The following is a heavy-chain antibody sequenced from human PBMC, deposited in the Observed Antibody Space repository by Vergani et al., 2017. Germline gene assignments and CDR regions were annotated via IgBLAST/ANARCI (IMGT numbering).Heavy chain of an antibody. J-gene: IGHJ4*02. V-gene: IGHV3-23*01. Sequence: VQLQQWGAGLLKPSETLYLTCAVYGGSFSDYYWSWIRQPPGKGLEWVSAISGSGGSTYYADSVKGRFTITRDNSKNTLYLQMNSLRAEDTAVYYCASGRRIISIFGVVVMGNYFDYWGQGTLVTVSS. CDR3: ASGRRIISIFGVVVMGNYFDY. CDR2: ISGSGGST. CDR1: GGSFSDYY. D-gene: IGHD3-3*01.